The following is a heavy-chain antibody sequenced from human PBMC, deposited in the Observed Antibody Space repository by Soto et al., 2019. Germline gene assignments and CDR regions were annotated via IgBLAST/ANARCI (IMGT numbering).Heavy chain of an antibody. V-gene: IGHV1-69*01. J-gene: IGHJ6*02. D-gene: IGHD3-10*02. Sequence: QVQLVQSGAEVKKPGSSVKVSCKASGGTFSKNAISWVRQAPGQGLEWMGGIIPAFDRANYAQKFQGRVTITADESKSTADMDLSSLRSEDTAVYYCARDTREITSVRGVIPYYVYHMDVWGQGTTVTVSS. CDR3: ARDTREITSVRGVIPYYVYHMDV. CDR1: GGTFSKNA. CDR2: IIPAFDRA.